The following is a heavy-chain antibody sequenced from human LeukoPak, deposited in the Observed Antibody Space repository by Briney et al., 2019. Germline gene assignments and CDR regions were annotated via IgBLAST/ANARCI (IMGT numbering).Heavy chain of an antibody. J-gene: IGHJ4*02. CDR2: INPNSGGT. D-gene: IGHD3-3*01. Sequence: ASVKVSCKASGYTFTGYYMHWVRQAPGQGLEWMGWINPNSGGTNYAQKFQGRVTMTRDTSISTAYMELSRLRSDDTAVYYCARVRGRITIFGVAQRAQDLDYWGQGTLVTVSS. CDR3: ARVRGRITIFGVAQRAQDLDY. V-gene: IGHV1-2*02. CDR1: GYTFTGYY.